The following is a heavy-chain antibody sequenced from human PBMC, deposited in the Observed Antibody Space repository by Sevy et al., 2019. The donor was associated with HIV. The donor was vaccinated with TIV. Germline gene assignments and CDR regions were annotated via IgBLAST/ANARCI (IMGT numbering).Heavy chain of an antibody. D-gene: IGHD6-19*01. CDR2: IFSSGST. J-gene: IGHJ4*02. V-gene: IGHV3-66*02. CDR1: GFTVNDKY. CDR3: VSLFLSYRSGWSYFDY. Sequence: GGSLRLSCAISGFTVNDKYIIWVRQAPGKGLEWVSVIFSSGSTYYVDSAKGRFTISRDNSKNTVDLQLNSVRAEDTAVDYCVSLFLSYRSGWSYFDYWGQGTLVTVSS.